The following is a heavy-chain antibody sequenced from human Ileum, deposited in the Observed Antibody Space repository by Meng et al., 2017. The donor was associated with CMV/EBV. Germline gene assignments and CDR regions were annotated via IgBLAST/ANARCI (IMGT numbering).Heavy chain of an antibody. D-gene: IGHD6-13*01. CDR1: GASTSSGDYY. J-gene: IGHJ5*02. CDR2: IFFSGNT. V-gene: IGHV4-30-4*08. Sequence: QVQLQESGPGLVKPFQTRSLSCTVSGASTSSGDYYWSWIRQPPGKGLEWIGYIFFSGNTYYNPSLNNRVIISIDTPRNQFSLKVDSVTAADTAVYYCARFRIAALGNLFDPWGHGTLVTVSS. CDR3: ARFRIAALGNLFDP.